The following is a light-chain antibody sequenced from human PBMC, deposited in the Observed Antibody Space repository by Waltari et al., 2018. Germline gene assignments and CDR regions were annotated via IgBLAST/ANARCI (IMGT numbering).Light chain of an antibody. CDR1: QSLVHRDGNTY. CDR3: MQGTHWPT. V-gene: IGKV2-30*02. Sequence: DVVMTQSPLSLPVTLGQPASISCRSSQSLVHRDGNTYLTWFNQRPGQSPRRLIYEVSNRDSGVPDRFSGSGSGTDFTLKISRVEAEDIGVYYCMQGTHWPTFGQGTKVEIK. CDR2: EVS. J-gene: IGKJ1*01.